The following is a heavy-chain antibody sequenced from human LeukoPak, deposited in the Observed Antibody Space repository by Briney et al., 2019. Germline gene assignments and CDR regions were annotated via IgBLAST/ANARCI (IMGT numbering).Heavy chain of an antibody. Sequence: ASVKVSCKASGYTFTSYYMHWVRQAPGQRLEWMGWINAGNGNTKYSQKFQGRVTITRDTSASTAYMELSSLRSEDTAVYYCARDGLGAYDSRGQDAFDIWGQGTMVTVSS. CDR1: GYTFTSYY. CDR3: ARDGLGAYDSRGQDAFDI. V-gene: IGHV1-3*01. D-gene: IGHD3-22*01. J-gene: IGHJ3*02. CDR2: INAGNGNT.